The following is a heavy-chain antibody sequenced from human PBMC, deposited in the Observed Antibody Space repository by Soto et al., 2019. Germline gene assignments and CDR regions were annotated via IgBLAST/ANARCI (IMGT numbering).Heavy chain of an antibody. D-gene: IGHD3-10*01. CDR2: ISAYNGNT. Sequence: ASVKVSCKASGYIFITYGISWVRQAPGQGLEWMGRISAYNGNTKYAQSLQGRVTMSTDTSTNTAYMELRSLRSDDTAVYYCARDSDGSGSYYTDYWGPGTMVTVYS. V-gene: IGHV1-18*01. CDR3: ARDSDGSGSYYTDY. J-gene: IGHJ4*02. CDR1: GYIFITYG.